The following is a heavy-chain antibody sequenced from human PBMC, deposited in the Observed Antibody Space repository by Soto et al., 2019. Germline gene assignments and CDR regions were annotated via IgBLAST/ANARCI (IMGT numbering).Heavy chain of an antibody. J-gene: IGHJ4*02. CDR3: ARDSSSSFDY. V-gene: IGHV3-30*04. CDR2: ISYDGSNK. D-gene: IGHD6-6*01. CDR1: GFTFSSYA. Sequence: GGSLRLSCAASGFTFSSYAMHWVRQAPGKGLEWVAVISYDGSNKYYADSVKGRFTISRDNSKNTLYLQMNSLRAEDAAVYYCARDSSSSFDYWGQGTLVTVSS.